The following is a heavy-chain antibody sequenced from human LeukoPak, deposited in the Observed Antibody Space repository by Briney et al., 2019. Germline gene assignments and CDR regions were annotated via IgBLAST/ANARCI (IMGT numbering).Heavy chain of an antibody. CDR3: ARAGRYCSSTSCYGGDELLYYYYMDV. CDR1: GFTFSSYS. CDR2: ISSSSSYI. D-gene: IGHD2-2*01. Sequence: GGSLRLSCAASGFTFSSYSMNWVRQAPGKGLERVSSISSSSSYIYYADSVKGRFTISRDNAMNSLYLQMNSLSAEDTAVYYCARAGRYCSSTSCYGGDELLYYYYMDVWGKGTTVTVSS. J-gene: IGHJ6*03. V-gene: IGHV3-21*01.